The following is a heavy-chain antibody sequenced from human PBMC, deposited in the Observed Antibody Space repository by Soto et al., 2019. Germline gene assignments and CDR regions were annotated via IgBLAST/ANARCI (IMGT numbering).Heavy chain of an antibody. J-gene: IGHJ4*02. D-gene: IGHD6-13*01. CDR2: ISGSGGST. V-gene: IGHV3-23*01. Sequence: EVQLLESGGGLVQPGGSLRLSCAASGFTFSSYAMSWVRQAPGKGLEWVSAISGSGGSTYYADSVKGRFTISRDSSKNSVDLQMNSLRVEDTAVYFCTKGSIPAVGRVFFESWGQGTLVTVSS. CDR3: TKGSIPAVGRVFFES. CDR1: GFTFSSYA.